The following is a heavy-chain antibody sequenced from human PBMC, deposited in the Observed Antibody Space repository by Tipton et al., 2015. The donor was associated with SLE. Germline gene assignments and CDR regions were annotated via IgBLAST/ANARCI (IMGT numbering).Heavy chain of an antibody. CDR3: ARDRGGNWGGLFDY. V-gene: IGHV4-34*01. Sequence: TLSLTCAVYGGSFSGYYWSWIRQPPGKGLEWIGEINHSGRTNYNPPLKSRVTISVDTTKNQFSLKLSTVTAADTAAYYCARDRGGNWGGLFDYWGQGTLVTVSS. CDR1: GGSFSGYY. CDR2: INHSGRT. J-gene: IGHJ4*02. D-gene: IGHD7-27*01.